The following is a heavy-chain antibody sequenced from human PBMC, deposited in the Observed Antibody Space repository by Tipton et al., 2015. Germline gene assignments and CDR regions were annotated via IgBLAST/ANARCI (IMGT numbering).Heavy chain of an antibody. CDR2: LYFSGST. CDR3: ASPSLPHDRGDYYFQS. V-gene: IGHV4-39*01. D-gene: IGHD2/OR15-2a*01. J-gene: IGHJ6*02. Sequence: TLSLTCTVSGGSISSSSYYWAWIRQPPGKGLEWIGSLYFSGSTYYNPSLKSRVTISIDRFKNQFSLKLSSVTAADTAVYYCASPSLPHDRGDYYFQSWGQGTTVTVSS. CDR1: GGSISSSSYY.